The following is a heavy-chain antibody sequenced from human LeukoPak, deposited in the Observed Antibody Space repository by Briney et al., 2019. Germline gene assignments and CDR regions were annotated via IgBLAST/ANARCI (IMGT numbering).Heavy chain of an antibody. CDR1: GFTFSSYG. V-gene: IGHV3-33*01. J-gene: IGHJ4*02. CDR3: ARGTALGYALDY. Sequence: PGGSLRLSCAASGFTFSSYGMHWVRQAPGKGLEWVAVIWYDGSNKYYADSVKGRFTTSRDNSKNTLYLQMNSLRAEDTAVYYCARGTALGYALDYWGQGTLVTVSS. CDR2: IWYDGSNK. D-gene: IGHD2-2*01.